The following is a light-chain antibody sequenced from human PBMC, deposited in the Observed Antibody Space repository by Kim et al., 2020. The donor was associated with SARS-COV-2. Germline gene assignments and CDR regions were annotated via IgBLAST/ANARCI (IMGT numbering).Light chain of an antibody. Sequence: SESVGDRVTITCRASQSISTRLAWYQQKPGKSPTLLIYDASSLESGVPSRFSGSGSGTEFTLTISSLQPDDFATDYCQLYHLYSRTFGQGTKLEI. CDR2: DAS. CDR1: QSISTR. J-gene: IGKJ2*01. V-gene: IGKV1-5*01. CDR3: QLYHLYSRT.